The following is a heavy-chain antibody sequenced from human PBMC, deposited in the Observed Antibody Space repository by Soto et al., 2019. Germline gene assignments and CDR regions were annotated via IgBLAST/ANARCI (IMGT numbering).Heavy chain of an antibody. Sequence: GESLKISCKASGYSFTSDWIAWVRQMPGQGLEWMGIIYPGDSDTRYSTSFKGQVTISADKSISTAYLQWSSLKASDTAMYYCATLAGQKFDFWAQGTWVTVSS. CDR2: IYPGDSDT. CDR3: ATLAGQKFDF. J-gene: IGHJ4*02. V-gene: IGHV5-51*01. CDR1: GYSFTSDW.